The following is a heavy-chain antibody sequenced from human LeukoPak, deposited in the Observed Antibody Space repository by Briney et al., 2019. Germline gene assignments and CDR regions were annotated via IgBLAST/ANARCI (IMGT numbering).Heavy chain of an antibody. CDR2: ISGSGGST. D-gene: IGHD2-15*01. J-gene: IGHJ3*02. V-gene: IGHV3-23*01. CDR3: AKDMMDIVVVVAAEDAFDI. CDR1: GFTFSSFA. Sequence: GGSLRLSCSASGFTFSSFAMSWVRHAPGKGLEWVSAISGSGGSTYYADSVKGRFTISRDNSKNTLHLQMNSLRAEDTAVYYCAKDMMDIVVVVAAEDAFDIWGQGTMVTVSS.